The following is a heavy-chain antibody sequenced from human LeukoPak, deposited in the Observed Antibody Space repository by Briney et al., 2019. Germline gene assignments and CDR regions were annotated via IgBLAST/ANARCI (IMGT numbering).Heavy chain of an antibody. D-gene: IGHD3-22*01. J-gene: IGHJ4*02. CDR3: ARAYYYDSSGSRTFEY. V-gene: IGHV3-21*01. Sequence: GGSLRLSCAASGFTFSSYSMNWVRQAPGKGLEWVSSISSSSSYIYYADSVKGRFTISRDNAKNSLYLQMNGLRAEDTAVYYCARAYYYDSSGSRTFEYWGQGTLVTVSS. CDR1: GFTFSSYS. CDR2: ISSSSSYI.